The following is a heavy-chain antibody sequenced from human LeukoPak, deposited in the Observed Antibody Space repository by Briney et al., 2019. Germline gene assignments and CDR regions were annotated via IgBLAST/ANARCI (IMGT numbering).Heavy chain of an antibody. V-gene: IGHV1-2*02. Sequence: GASVKVSCKASGYTFTGYYMHWVRQAPGQGLEWMGWINPNSGGTNYAQKFQGRVTMTRDTSISTAYMELSRLRSDDTAVYYCARDRGGSGSLRGLMTEWGQGTLVTVSS. CDR2: INPNSGGT. D-gene: IGHD3-10*01. J-gene: IGHJ4*02. CDR1: GYTFTGYY. CDR3: ARDRGGSGSLRGLMTE.